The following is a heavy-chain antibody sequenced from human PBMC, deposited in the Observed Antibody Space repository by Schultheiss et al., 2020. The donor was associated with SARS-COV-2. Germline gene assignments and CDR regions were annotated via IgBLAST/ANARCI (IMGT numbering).Heavy chain of an antibody. V-gene: IGHV4-38-2*02. CDR3: ARGLHTAMVYWYFDL. CDR1: GYSISSGYY. CDR2: IYHSGST. J-gene: IGHJ2*01. Sequence: SQTLSLTCTVSGYSISSGYYWGWIRQPPGKGLEWIGSIYHSGSTYYNPSLKSRVTISVDTSKNQFSLKLSSVTAADTAVYYCARGLHTAMVYWYFDLWGRGTLVTVSS. D-gene: IGHD5-18*01.